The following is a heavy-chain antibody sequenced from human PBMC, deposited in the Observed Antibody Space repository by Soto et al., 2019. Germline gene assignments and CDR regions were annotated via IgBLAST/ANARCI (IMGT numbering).Heavy chain of an antibody. Sequence: SLTCTVSGGSISSYYWSWIRQPPGKGLVWIGYIYYSGSTNYNPSLKSRVTISVDTSKNQFSLKLSSVTAADTAVYYCARRRRVVAAGSDHYYYYMDVWGKGTTVTVSS. CDR2: IYYSGST. V-gene: IGHV4-59*08. J-gene: IGHJ6*03. D-gene: IGHD2-15*01. CDR3: ARRRRVVAAGSDHYYYYMDV. CDR1: GGSISSYY.